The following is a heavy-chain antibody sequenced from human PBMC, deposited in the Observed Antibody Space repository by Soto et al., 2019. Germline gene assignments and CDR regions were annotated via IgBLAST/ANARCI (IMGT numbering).Heavy chain of an antibody. CDR2: INSDGSST. D-gene: IGHD1-1*01. V-gene: IGHV3-74*01. CDR1: GFTFSSYW. CDR3: ARDHRPGDGYNWYDFGH. Sequence: GGSLRLSCAASGFTFSSYWMHWVRQAPGKGLVWVSRINSDGSSTSYADSVKGRFTISRDNAKNTLYLQMNGLRAEDTAVYYCARDHRPGDGYNWYDFGHWGQGTLVTVSS. J-gene: IGHJ4*02.